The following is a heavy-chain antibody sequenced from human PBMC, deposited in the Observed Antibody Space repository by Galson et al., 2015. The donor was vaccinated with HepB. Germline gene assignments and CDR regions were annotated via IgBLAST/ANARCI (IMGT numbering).Heavy chain of an antibody. CDR1: GYTFTSYG. V-gene: IGHV1-18*01. CDR2: ISAYNGNT. J-gene: IGHJ5*02. Sequence: VKVSCKASGYTFTSYGISWVRQAPGQGLEWMGWISAYNGNTNYAQKLQGRVTMTTDTSTSTAYMELRSLRSDDTAVYYCARDPPYCTNGVCYFSWGQGTLVTVSS. CDR3: ARDPPYCTNGVCYFS. D-gene: IGHD2-8*01.